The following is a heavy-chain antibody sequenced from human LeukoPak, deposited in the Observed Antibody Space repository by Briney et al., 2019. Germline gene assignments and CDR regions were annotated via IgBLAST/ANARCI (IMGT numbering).Heavy chain of an antibody. CDR3: ARDAGLAVADY. Sequence: PGGSLRLSCAASGFTFSSFWMSWVRQAPGKGLEWVANKKQDGSEKYYVDSVKGRFTISRDNAKNSLYLQMNSLRAEDTAVYYCARDAGLAVADYWGQGTLVTVSS. D-gene: IGHD6-19*01. CDR1: GFTFSSFW. CDR2: KKQDGSEK. J-gene: IGHJ4*02. V-gene: IGHV3-7*05.